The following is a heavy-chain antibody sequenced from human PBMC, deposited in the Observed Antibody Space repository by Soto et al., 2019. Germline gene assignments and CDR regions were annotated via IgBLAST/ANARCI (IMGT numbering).Heavy chain of an antibody. D-gene: IGHD4-17*01. Sequence: PGGSLRLSCAASGFTFSSYSMNWVRQAPGKGLEWASYISSSSSTIYYADSVKGRFTISRDNAKNSLYLQMNSLRAEDTAVYYCARIGRLRWGDYWGQGTLVTVS. CDR1: GFTFSSYS. CDR2: ISSSSSTI. CDR3: ARIGRLRWGDY. J-gene: IGHJ4*02. V-gene: IGHV3-48*01.